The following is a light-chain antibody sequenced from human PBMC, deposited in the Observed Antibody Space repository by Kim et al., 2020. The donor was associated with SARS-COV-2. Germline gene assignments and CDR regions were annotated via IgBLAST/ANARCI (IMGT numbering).Light chain of an antibody. CDR1: QSISDW. J-gene: IGKJ1*01. V-gene: IGKV1-5*03. CDR3: QQYDSYWT. CDR2: KAS. Sequence: SASVGDRVTITCRASQSISDWLAWYQQKPGKAPKALIYKASSLESGVPSRFSGSGSGTEFTLTISSLQPDDFATYYCQQYDSYWTFGQGTKVDIK.